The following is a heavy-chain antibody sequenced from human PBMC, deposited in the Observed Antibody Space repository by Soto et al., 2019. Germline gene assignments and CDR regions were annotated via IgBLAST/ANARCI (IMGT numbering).Heavy chain of an antibody. CDR1: GGSISTSNW. Sequence: SETLSLTCAVSGGSISTSNWWTWVRQPPGKGLEWIGEIYHSGNTNYNPSLKSRVTISLDKSENQFSLRLNSVTAAATAVYYCARSFTVDYGGNPDAFDIWGQGTMVTVSS. CDR2: IYHSGNT. J-gene: IGHJ3*02. D-gene: IGHD2-15*01. V-gene: IGHV4-4*02. CDR3: ARSFTVDYGGNPDAFDI.